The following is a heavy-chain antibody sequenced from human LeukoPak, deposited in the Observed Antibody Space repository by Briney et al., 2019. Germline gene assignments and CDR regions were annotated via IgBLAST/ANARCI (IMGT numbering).Heavy chain of an antibody. CDR1: GFTFSSYG. V-gene: IGHV3-30*02. CDR2: IRYDGSNK. Sequence: GGSLRLSCAASGFTFSSYGMHWVRQAPGKGLEWVAFIRYDGSNKYYADSVKGRFTISRDNSQNTLYLQMNSLRAEDTAVYYCAKVRLELYDYWGQGTLVTVSS. J-gene: IGHJ4*02. CDR3: AKVRLELYDY. D-gene: IGHD1-7*01.